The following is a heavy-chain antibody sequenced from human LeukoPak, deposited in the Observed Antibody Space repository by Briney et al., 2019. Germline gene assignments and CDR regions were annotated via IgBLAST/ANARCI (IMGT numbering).Heavy chain of an antibody. CDR2: ISGSGSIT. D-gene: IGHD3-3*01. CDR1: GFTFSSYA. V-gene: IGHV3-23*01. CDR3: AKHTIFGVGAPGAFDI. J-gene: IGHJ3*02. Sequence: GGSLRLSCAASGFTFSSYAMSWVRQAPGKGLEWVSAISGSGSITYYADSVKGRFTISRDNSKNTLYLQMNSLRAEDTAVYYCAKHTIFGVGAPGAFDIWGQGTMATVSS.